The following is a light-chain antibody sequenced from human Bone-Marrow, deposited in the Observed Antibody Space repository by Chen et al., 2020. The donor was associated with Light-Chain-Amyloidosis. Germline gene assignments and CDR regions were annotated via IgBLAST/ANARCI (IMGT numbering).Light chain of an antibody. V-gene: IGLV2-14*01. J-gene: IGLJ2*01. CDR1: SSDVGGYNY. CDR3: SSYSSSSTVVV. CDR2: DVS. Sequence: QSALTQPASVSGSPGQSITISCTGTSSDVGGYNYVSWYQQHPGKAPKLMIYDVSNRPSGVANRFSGSKSGNTASLTISGLQAEDEADYYCSSYSSSSTVVVFGGGTKLTVI.